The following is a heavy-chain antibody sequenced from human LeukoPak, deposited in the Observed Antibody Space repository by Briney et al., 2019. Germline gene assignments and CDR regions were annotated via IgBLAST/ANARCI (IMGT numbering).Heavy chain of an antibody. Sequence: GGSLRLSCAASGFTFTAYTINWVRQAPGKGLEWVSYISGSTTDIYYADSVKGRFTISRDNSKNTPYLQMNSLRAEDTAVYYCARVMGRYCSSTSCYVDYWGQGTLVTVSS. CDR2: ISGSTTDI. D-gene: IGHD2-2*01. CDR1: GFTFTAYT. CDR3: ARVMGRYCSSTSCYVDY. J-gene: IGHJ4*02. V-gene: IGHV3-21*01.